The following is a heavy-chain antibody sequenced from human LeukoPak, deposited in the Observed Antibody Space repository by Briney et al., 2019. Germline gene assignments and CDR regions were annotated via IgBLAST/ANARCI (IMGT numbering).Heavy chain of an antibody. Sequence: GGSLRLSCAASGVTFSDYAMTWVRQAPGKGLEWVSVISGGGDNTDYADSVKGRFTISRDNSKNTLYLQMNSLRVEDTAVYYCAKSNYSRTSCSDTWGQGALVTVS. CDR1: GVTFSDYA. D-gene: IGHD1-26*01. J-gene: IGHJ5*02. V-gene: IGHV3-23*01. CDR2: ISGGGDNT. CDR3: AKSNYSRTSCSDT.